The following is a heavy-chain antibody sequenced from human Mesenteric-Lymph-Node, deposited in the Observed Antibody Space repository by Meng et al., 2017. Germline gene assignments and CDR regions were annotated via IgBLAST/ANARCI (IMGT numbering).Heavy chain of an antibody. Sequence: ASVKVSCKASGYTFTSYDINWVRQATGQGLEWMGWMNPNSGNTGYAQKFQGRVTITRNTSISTAYMELSSLRSEDTAVYYCARGPLYDYVWGSYRLKRAAFDIWGQGTMVT. CDR3: ARGPLYDYVWGSYRLKRAAFDI. CDR2: MNPNSGNT. CDR1: GYTFTSYD. J-gene: IGHJ3*02. D-gene: IGHD3-16*02. V-gene: IGHV1-8*03.